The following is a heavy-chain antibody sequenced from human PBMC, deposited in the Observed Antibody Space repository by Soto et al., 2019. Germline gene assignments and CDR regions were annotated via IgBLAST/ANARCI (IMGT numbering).Heavy chain of an antibody. CDR1: GGTFSSYA. CDR3: ASTVVTPAYFYYGMDV. CDR2: IIPIFGTA. D-gene: IGHD2-21*02. J-gene: IGHJ6*02. Sequence: QVQLVQSGAEVKKPGSSVKVSCKASGGTFSSYAISWVRQAPGQGLEWMGGIIPIFGTANYAQKFQGRVMITADESTSTAYMELSSLRSEDTAVYYCASTVVTPAYFYYGMDVWGQGTTVTVSS. V-gene: IGHV1-69*01.